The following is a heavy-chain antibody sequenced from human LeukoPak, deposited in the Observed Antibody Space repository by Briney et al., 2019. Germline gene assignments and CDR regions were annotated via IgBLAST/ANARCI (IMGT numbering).Heavy chain of an antibody. Sequence: SETPSLTCTVSGGSISSYYWSWIRQPAGKGLEWIGRIYTSGSTNYNPSLKSRVTMSVDTSKNQFSLKLSSVTAADTAVYYCARDPYYGSGYYYYYYMDVWGKGTTVTVSS. CDR2: IYTSGST. CDR3: ARDPYYGSGYYYYYYMDV. V-gene: IGHV4-4*07. J-gene: IGHJ6*03. CDR1: GGSISSYY. D-gene: IGHD3-10*01.